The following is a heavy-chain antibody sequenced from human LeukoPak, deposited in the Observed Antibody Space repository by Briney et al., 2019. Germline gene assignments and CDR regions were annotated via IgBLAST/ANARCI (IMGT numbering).Heavy chain of an antibody. Sequence: ASVKVSRKASGYTFTNYGISWVRQAPGQGLEWMGWISADNGNTNYAQKLQGRVTMTTDTSTSTAYMELRSLRSDDTAVYYCARAYCGGDCYRHDAFDIWGQGTMVTVSS. CDR2: ISADNGNT. V-gene: IGHV1-18*01. D-gene: IGHD2-21*02. CDR3: ARAYCGGDCYRHDAFDI. CDR1: GYTFTNYG. J-gene: IGHJ3*02.